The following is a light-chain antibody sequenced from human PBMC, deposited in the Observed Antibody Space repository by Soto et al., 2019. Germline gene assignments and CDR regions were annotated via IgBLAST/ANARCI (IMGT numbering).Light chain of an antibody. V-gene: IGKV3-11*01. CDR1: QSVHNF. Sequence: EFLLTPSPATLYLSPVYMDDLAFEASQSVHNFLAWYQQKPGQAPRLLIYGASNRAAGIPARFSGSGSGTDFTLTINSLEPEDFAVYYCQQRSNWPPITFGQGTRLEIK. CDR2: GAS. J-gene: IGKJ5*01. CDR3: QQRSNWPPIT.